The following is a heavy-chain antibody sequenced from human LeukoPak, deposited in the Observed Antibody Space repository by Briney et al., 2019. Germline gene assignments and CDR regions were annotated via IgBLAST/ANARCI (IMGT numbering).Heavy chain of an antibody. D-gene: IGHD6-13*01. J-gene: IGHJ6*03. CDR2: IKQDGSEK. CDR3: ARESSTPDYYYMDV. CDR1: GFTFSSYW. V-gene: IGHV3-7*01. Sequence: GGSLRLSCAASGFTFSSYWMSWVRQAPGKGLEWVANIKQDGSEKYYVDSVKGRFTISRDNAKNSLYLQMNSLRAEDTAVYYCARESSTPDYYYMDVWGKGTTVTVSS.